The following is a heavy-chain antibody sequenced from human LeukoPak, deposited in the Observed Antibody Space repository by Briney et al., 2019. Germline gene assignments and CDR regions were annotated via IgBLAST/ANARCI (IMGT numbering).Heavy chain of an antibody. CDR3: ARVPYYYDSSGYYSFDY. D-gene: IGHD3-22*01. CDR1: GFTFSSYG. J-gene: IGHJ4*02. Sequence: GGSLRLSCAASGFTFSSYGMHWVRQAPGKGLEWVAVIWYDGSNKCYADSVKGRFTISRDNSKNTLYLQMNSLRAEDTAVYYCARVPYYYDSSGYYSFDYWGQGTLVTVSS. CDR2: IWYDGSNK. V-gene: IGHV3-33*01.